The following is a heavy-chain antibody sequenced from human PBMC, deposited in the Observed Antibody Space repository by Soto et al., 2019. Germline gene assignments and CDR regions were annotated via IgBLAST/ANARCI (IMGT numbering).Heavy chain of an antibody. V-gene: IGHV4-34*09. CDR1: GGSFSGYY. Sequence: TLSLTCAVYGGSFSGYYWSWIRQPPGKGLEWIGYINYSGSASYNPSLKSRVIISLDTSNNQFSLNLNSVTAADSAVYYCAREGYNYHGMDVWGQGTTVTVS. CDR2: INYSGSA. CDR3: AREGYNYHGMDV. J-gene: IGHJ6*02.